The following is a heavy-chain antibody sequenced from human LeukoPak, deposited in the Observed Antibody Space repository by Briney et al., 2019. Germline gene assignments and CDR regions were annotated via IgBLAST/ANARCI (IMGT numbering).Heavy chain of an antibody. CDR2: ISGSGGST. CDR1: GFTFNNYA. Sequence: GGSLRLSCAASGFTFNNYAMSWVRQAPGKGLEWVSAISGSGGSTYYADSVKGRFTISRDNSKNTLYLQMNSLRAEDTAVYYCTGRQLYYDTHLVYWGQGTLVTVSS. V-gene: IGHV3-23*01. CDR3: TGRQLYYDTHLVY. D-gene: IGHD1-26*01. J-gene: IGHJ4*02.